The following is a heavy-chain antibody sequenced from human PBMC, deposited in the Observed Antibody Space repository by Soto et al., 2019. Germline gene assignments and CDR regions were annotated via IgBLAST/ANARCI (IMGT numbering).Heavy chain of an antibody. CDR2: IYPGDSDT. J-gene: IGHJ6*02. Sequence: PGESLKISCKGSGYSFTSYWIGWVRQMPGKGLEWMGIIYPGDSDTRYSPSFQGQVTISADKSISTAYLQWSSLKASDTAMYYCARRGIAAAGSPYYYGMDVWAQGTTVTVSS. D-gene: IGHD6-13*01. V-gene: IGHV5-51*01. CDR1: GYSFTSYW. CDR3: ARRGIAAAGSPYYYGMDV.